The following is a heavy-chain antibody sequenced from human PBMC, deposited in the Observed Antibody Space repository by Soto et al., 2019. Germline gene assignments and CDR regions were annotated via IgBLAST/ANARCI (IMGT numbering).Heavy chain of an antibody. Sequence: EVQLVESGGGLVQPGGSLRLSCAASGITFSTHWMSWVRQAPGKGLEWVANIKQGGTEEYYVDSVKGRFTISRDDAKKSLYLQMDSLRADDTAVYYWARLERPDDYFDYWGQGTLVTVSS. CDR2: IKQGGTEE. J-gene: IGHJ4*02. CDR1: GITFSTHW. V-gene: IGHV3-7*03. CDR3: ARLERPDDYFDY. D-gene: IGHD1-1*01.